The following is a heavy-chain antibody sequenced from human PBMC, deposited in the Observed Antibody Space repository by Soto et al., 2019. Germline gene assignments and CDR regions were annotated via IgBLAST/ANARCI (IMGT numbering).Heavy chain of an antibody. Sequence: PSETLSLTCAVSGASISRGGSSWSWIRQAPGTGLEWIGYVYHNGITNYNPSLKSRVTISVDKSQNQFSLSLNSVTAADTAVYYCARGLAVRGSYGLDVWGQGTTVTLSS. V-gene: IGHV4-30-2*01. J-gene: IGHJ6*02. CDR1: GASISRGGSS. D-gene: IGHD3-10*01. CDR3: ARGLAVRGSYGLDV. CDR2: VYHNGIT.